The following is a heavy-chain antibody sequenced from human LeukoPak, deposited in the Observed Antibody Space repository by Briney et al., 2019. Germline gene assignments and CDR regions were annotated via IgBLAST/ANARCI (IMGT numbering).Heavy chain of an antibody. J-gene: IGHJ4*02. CDR2: ISSSSSYI. D-gene: IGHD6-13*01. V-gene: IGHV3-21*01. CDR3: ARDSSWYGGGFDY. Sequence: GGSLRLSCAASGFTFSSYSMNWVRQAPGKGLEWVSSISSSSSYIYYADSVKGRFTISRGNAKNSLYLQMNSLRAEDTAVYYCARDSSWYGGGFDYWGQGTLVTVSS. CDR1: GFTFSSYS.